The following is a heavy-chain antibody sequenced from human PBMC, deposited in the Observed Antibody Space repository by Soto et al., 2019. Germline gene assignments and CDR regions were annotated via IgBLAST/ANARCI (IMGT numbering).Heavy chain of an antibody. J-gene: IGHJ4*02. CDR2: MLYSGLT. Sequence: SETLSLTCSVSGYSVSSSDYYWAWIRQPPGKGLEWIGSMLYSGLTYYNPSLKSRVTLSVDTSKNQFSVRLNSVTASDTAAYYCARAGDRYDPMVFDYWGQGTLVTVSS. CDR1: GYSVSSSDYY. CDR3: ARAGDRYDPMVFDY. D-gene: IGHD7-27*01. V-gene: IGHV4-39*01.